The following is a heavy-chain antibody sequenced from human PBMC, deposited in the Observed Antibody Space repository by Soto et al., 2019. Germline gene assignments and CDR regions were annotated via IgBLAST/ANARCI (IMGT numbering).Heavy chain of an antibody. V-gene: IGHV3-23*01. Sequence: DVQLLESGGGRVQPGGSLTLSCAASRFRFSDFAMSWVRQAPGKGLEWVSSIGGLGSDTYYADPVKGRFTISRDNSKSTLYLQMDGLRDEDTAVYYCAKDAVPYNGKWDWFDSWGQGTLVIVS. CDR3: AKDAVPYNGKWDWFDS. J-gene: IGHJ5*01. CDR2: IGGLGSDT. CDR1: RFRFSDFA. D-gene: IGHD1-20*01.